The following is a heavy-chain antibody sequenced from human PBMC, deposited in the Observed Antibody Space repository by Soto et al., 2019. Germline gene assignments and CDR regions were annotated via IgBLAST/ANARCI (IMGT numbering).Heavy chain of an antibody. D-gene: IGHD3-9*01. V-gene: IGHV4-34*01. CDR1: GGSFSGYY. CDR3: ARLEGLATISYYFDF. Sequence: SETLSLTCAVYGGSFSGYYWSWIRQPPGKGLEWIGSIYYRGNAYYNPSLQARVTISLDKSRSQFSLKLNSVTAADSAVYFCARLEGLATISYYFDFWGPGALVTVSS. J-gene: IGHJ4*02. CDR2: IYYRGNA.